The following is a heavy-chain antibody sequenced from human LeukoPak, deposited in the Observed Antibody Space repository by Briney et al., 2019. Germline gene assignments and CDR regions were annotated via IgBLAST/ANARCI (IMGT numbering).Heavy chain of an antibody. Sequence: ASVKVSCKASGYTFTSYGISGVRQAPGQGLEWMGWISAYNGNTNYAQKLQGRVTMTTDTSTSTAYMELRSLRSDDTAVYYCARASYYDSSGYYPDYWGQGTLVTVSS. D-gene: IGHD3-22*01. V-gene: IGHV1-18*01. CDR2: ISAYNGNT. CDR3: ARASYYDSSGYYPDY. J-gene: IGHJ4*02. CDR1: GYTFTSYG.